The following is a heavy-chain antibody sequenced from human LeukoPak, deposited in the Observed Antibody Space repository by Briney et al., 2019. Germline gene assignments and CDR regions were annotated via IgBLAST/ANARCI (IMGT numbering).Heavy chain of an antibody. Sequence: ASVKVSCKASGYTFTGYYMHWVRQAPGQGLEWMGWISAYNGNTNYAQKLQGRVTMTTDTSTSTAYMELRSLRSDDTAVYYCARDGGDYVWGSYRPLDYWGQGTLVTVSS. CDR3: ARDGGDYVWGSYRPLDY. V-gene: IGHV1-18*04. J-gene: IGHJ4*02. D-gene: IGHD3-16*02. CDR2: ISAYNGNT. CDR1: GYTFTGYY.